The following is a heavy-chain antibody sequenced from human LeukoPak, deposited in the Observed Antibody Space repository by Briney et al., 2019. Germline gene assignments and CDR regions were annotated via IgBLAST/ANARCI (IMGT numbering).Heavy chain of an antibody. D-gene: IGHD1-7*01. Sequence: PSETLSLTCTISGGSINSDLYYWAWIRQPAGKRLEWIGRIYTNGWTDYNPSLKSRVTISVDTSKNQFSLKLSFVTAADTAFYYCARGCGWNSFDPWGQGTLVTVSS. CDR1: GGSINSDLYY. CDR3: ARGCGWNSFDP. CDR2: IYTNGWT. J-gene: IGHJ5*02. V-gene: IGHV4-61*02.